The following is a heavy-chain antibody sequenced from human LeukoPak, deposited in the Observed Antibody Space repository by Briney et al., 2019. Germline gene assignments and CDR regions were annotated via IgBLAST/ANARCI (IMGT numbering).Heavy chain of an antibody. CDR2: IKGSSEAT. CDR1: GFTFSGYI. V-gene: IGHV3-23*01. J-gene: IGHJ4*02. CDR3: ARDHESSGYPTSDY. Sequence: GGSLRLSCAASGFTFSGYIMTWVRQAPGKGLEWVSTIKGSSEATFYADSVKGRFTISRDNSKNTLYLQMNSLRADDTALYFCARDHESSGYPTSDYWGQGTPVTVSS. D-gene: IGHD3-22*01.